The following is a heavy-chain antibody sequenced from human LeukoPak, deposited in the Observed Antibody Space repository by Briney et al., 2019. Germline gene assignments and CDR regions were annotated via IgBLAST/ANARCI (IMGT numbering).Heavy chain of an antibody. V-gene: IGHV4-59*12. D-gene: IGHD1-26*01. CDR2: IYYSGST. J-gene: IGHJ4*02. CDR1: GGSISSYY. Sequence: SETLSLTCTVSGGSISSYYWSWIRQPPGKGLEWIGYIYYSGSTNYNPSLKSRVTISVDKSKNQFSLKLSSVTAADTAVYYCATLAAGSSDYWGQGTLVTVSS. CDR3: ATLAAGSSDY.